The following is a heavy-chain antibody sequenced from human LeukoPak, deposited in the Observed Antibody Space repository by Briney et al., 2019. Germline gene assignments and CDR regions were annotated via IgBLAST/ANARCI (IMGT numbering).Heavy chain of an antibody. D-gene: IGHD3-22*01. CDR2: ISSSSSYI. J-gene: IGHJ4*02. V-gene: IGHV3-21*01. CDR3: ARLYYDDGSGYRHFDY. CDR1: GFTFSSYS. Sequence: GGSLRLSCAASGFTFSSYSMNWVRQAPGKGLEWVSSISSSSSYIYYADSVKGRFTISRDNAKNSLYLQMNSLRAEDTAVYYCARLYYDDGSGYRHFDYWGQGTLVPVSS.